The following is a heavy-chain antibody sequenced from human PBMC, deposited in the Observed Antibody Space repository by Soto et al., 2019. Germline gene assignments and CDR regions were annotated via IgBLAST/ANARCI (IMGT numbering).Heavy chain of an antibody. CDR1: GFTFSRYP. V-gene: IGHV3-64*02. CDR3: ARGLIPYGMDV. CDR2: ISSNGNST. J-gene: IGHJ6*02. Sequence: TGGSLRLFCAASGFTFSRYPMHWVRQAPGKGLEYVSAISSNGNSTFYADSVRGRFTLSRDNFKNTLYLQMGSLRVEDMAVYYCARGLIPYGMDVWGQGTTVTVSS.